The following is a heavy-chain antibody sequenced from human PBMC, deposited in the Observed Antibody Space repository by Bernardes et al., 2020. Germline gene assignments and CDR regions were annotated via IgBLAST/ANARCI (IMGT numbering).Heavy chain of an antibody. Sequence: ASVKVSCKASGYTFTSYVISWVRQAPGQGLEWMGWISAYNGNTNYAQKLQGRVTMTTDTSTSTAYMELRSLRSDDPAVYYCARKLDSSEVFDAFDIWGQGTMVTVSS. CDR2: ISAYNGNT. CDR3: ARKLDSSEVFDAFDI. CDR1: GYTFTSYV. D-gene: IGHD3-22*01. V-gene: IGHV1-18*01. J-gene: IGHJ3*02.